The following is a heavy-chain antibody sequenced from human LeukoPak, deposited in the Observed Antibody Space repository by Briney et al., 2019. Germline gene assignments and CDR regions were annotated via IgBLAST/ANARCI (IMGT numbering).Heavy chain of an antibody. J-gene: IGHJ6*03. D-gene: IGHD3-10*01. V-gene: IGHV4-59*02. CDR3: ARELRSFGYYYYYMDV. CDR1: GGSVSNNF. Sequence: SETLSLTCAVHGGSVSNNFWSWIRQPPGKGLEWIGSIYYSGSTNYNPSLKSRVTMSVDTSKNQFSLKLNSVTAADTAVYYCARELRSFGYYYYYMDVWGKGTTVTISS. CDR2: IYYSGST.